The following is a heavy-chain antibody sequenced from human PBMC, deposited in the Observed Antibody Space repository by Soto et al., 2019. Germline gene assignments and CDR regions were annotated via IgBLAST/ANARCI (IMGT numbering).Heavy chain of an antibody. CDR3: ARDRNQGSGNYYYHGMDV. Sequence: SQTLSLTCAISGDSVSSNSAAWNWIRQSPSRGLEWLGRTYYRSKWYNDYAVSVKSRITINPDTSKNQFSLQLNSMTPEDTAVYYCARDRNQGSGNYYYHGMDVWGQGTTVTVSS. J-gene: IGHJ6*02. CDR1: GDSVSSNSAA. CDR2: TYYRSKWYN. D-gene: IGHD6-19*01. V-gene: IGHV6-1*01.